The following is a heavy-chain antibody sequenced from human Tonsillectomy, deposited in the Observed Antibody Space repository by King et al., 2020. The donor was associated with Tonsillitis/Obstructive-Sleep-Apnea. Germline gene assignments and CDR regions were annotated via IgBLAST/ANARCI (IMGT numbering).Heavy chain of an antibody. V-gene: IGHV4-59*08. Sequence: QLQESGPGLVKPSETLSLTCTVSGGSISSYYWSWIRQPPGKGLEWIGYIYYSGSTNYNPSLKSRVTISVDTSKNQFSLKLSSVTAADTAVYYFATLDDILTGPKYMDVWGKGTTVTVSS. CDR3: ATLDDILTGPKYMDV. D-gene: IGHD3-9*01. CDR1: GGSISSYY. CDR2: IYYSGST. J-gene: IGHJ6*03.